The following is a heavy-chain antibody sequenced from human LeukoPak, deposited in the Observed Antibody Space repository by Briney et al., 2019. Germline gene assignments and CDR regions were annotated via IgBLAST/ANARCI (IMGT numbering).Heavy chain of an antibody. CDR2: INHSGST. V-gene: IGHV4-34*01. Sequence: SETLSLTCAVYGGSFSGYYWSWIRQPPGKGLEWIGEINHSGSTNYNPSLKSRVTISVDTSKNQFSLKLSSVTAADTAVYYCARRARRWGYNFNYYYYYMDVWGKGTTVTVSS. CDR3: ARRARRWGYNFNYYYYYMDV. D-gene: IGHD5-24*01. CDR1: GGSFSGYY. J-gene: IGHJ6*03.